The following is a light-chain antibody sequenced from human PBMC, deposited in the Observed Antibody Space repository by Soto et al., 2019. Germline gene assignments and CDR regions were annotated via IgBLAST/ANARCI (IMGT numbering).Light chain of an antibody. J-gene: IGKJ5*01. CDR3: QQYYSYIT. CDR2: GAS. Sequence: EIVMTQSPVTLSVSPGERATLSCRASQSVSSNLAWYQHKPGQAPSLLIYGASTRATGIPARFSGSGSGTDFTLTISSLQSEDFAVYYCQQYYSYITFGQGTRLEI. CDR1: QSVSSN. V-gene: IGKV3-15*01.